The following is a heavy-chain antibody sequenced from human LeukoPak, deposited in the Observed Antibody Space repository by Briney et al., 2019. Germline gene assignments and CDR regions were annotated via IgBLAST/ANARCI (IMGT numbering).Heavy chain of an antibody. CDR1: GGSISSSNW. V-gene: IGHV4-4*02. CDR2: IYHSGST. J-gene: IGHJ3*02. CDR3: ASRAYYYDSSGYWDHAFDI. D-gene: IGHD3-22*01. Sequence: PAETLSLTCAVSGGSISSSNWWSWVRQPPGKGLEWIGEIYHSGSTNYNPSLKSRVTISVDKSKNQFSLKLSSVTAADTAVYYCASRAYYYDSSGYWDHAFDIWGQGTMVTVSS.